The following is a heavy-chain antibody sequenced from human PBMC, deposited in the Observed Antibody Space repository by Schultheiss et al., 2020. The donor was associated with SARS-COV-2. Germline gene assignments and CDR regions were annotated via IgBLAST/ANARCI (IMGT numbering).Heavy chain of an antibody. CDR3: ARVYGDLPRDYYFDY. V-gene: IGHV3-74*01. J-gene: IGHJ4*02. CDR2: INNDGSST. D-gene: IGHD4-17*01. Sequence: GSLRLSCAASGFTFSSYWMHWVRQAPGRGLVWVSHINNDGSSTRYADSVKGRFTISRDNAKNTLYLQMNSLRAEDTAVYYCARVYGDLPRDYYFDYWGQGTLVTVSS. CDR1: GFTFSSYW.